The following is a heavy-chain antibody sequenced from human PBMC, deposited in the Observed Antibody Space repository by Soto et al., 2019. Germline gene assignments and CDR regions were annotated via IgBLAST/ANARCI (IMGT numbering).Heavy chain of an antibody. J-gene: IGHJ4*02. CDR1: GFTVSSYW. CDR2: IKQDGRET. D-gene: IGHD3-16*01. CDR3: ARGTSHYNYVHVWY. V-gene: IGHV3-7*03. Sequence: EVQLVESGGGLVQPGGSLRLSCAASGFTVSSYWMSWVRQAPGKALECVANIKQDGRETYYVDSVKGRFTISRDNANSALYLQMDSLGAEDTDVYYCARGTSHYNYVHVWYWGQGTHVIVSS.